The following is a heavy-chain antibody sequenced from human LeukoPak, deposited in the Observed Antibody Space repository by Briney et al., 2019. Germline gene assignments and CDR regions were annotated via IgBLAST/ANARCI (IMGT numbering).Heavy chain of an antibody. Sequence: GGSLRLSCAASGFTFSSYWMSWVRQAPGKGLEWVASIKQDGSEKYYVDSVKGRFTISRDNAKNSLYLQMNSLRAEDTAVYYCARENDRVYDAFDIWGQGTMVTVSS. CDR1: GFTFSSYW. V-gene: IGHV3-7*01. D-gene: IGHD6-13*01. CDR3: ARENDRVYDAFDI. CDR2: IKQDGSEK. J-gene: IGHJ3*02.